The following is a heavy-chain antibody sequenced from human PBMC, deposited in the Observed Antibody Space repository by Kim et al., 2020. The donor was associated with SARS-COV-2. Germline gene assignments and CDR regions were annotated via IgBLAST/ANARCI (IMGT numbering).Heavy chain of an antibody. J-gene: IGHJ6*02. Sequence: GESLKISCKGSGYSFSSYWIGWVRQMPGKGLEWMGIIYPGDSDTRYSPSFQGQVTISADKSISTAYLQWSSLKASDTAMYYCARRAYSGYNLGGFGYYYYGMDGWGQGTTVTVSS. CDR1: GYSFSSYW. CDR2: IYPGDSDT. V-gene: IGHV5-51*01. CDR3: ARRAYSGYNLGGFGYYYYGMDG. D-gene: IGHD5-12*01.